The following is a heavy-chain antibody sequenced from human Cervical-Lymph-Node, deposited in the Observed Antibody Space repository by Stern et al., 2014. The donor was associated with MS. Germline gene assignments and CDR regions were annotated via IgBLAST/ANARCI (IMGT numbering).Heavy chain of an antibody. CDR1: TDTFSNID. J-gene: IGHJ4*02. CDR3: VRDQAGVAVY. CDR2: IIPFFGTA. V-gene: IGHV1-69*01. D-gene: IGHD6-19*01. Sequence: QVQLVQSGAEVKKPGSSMKVSCKAYTDTFSNIDISWVRQAPGQGLEWLGGIIPFFGTANYARKVQDRLRITADVSTSTVTMELSSLRSEDTAVYYCVRDQAGVAVYWGQGSLVTVSS.